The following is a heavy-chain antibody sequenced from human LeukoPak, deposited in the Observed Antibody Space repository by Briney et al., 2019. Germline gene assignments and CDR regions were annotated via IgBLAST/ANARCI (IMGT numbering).Heavy chain of an antibody. J-gene: IGHJ4*02. CDR3: AVHCSSTSCLQGRFDY. D-gene: IGHD2-2*01. CDR2: MNPNSGNV. V-gene: IGHV1-8*03. CDR1: GYTFTSYD. Sequence: ASVKLSCKASGYTFTSYDINWVRQPTAQGLEWMGWMNPNSGNVDYAQKFQGRVTFTRNTSLSTAYMELSSLRSEDMAVYYCAVHCSSTSCLQGRFDYWGQGTLVTVSS.